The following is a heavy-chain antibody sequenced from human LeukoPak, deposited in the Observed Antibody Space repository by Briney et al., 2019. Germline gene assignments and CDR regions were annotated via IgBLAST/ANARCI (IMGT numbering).Heavy chain of an antibody. Sequence: SETLSLTCTVSGGSINSYYRSWIRQPPGKGLEWIGYIYYSGSTNYNPSLKSRVTISVDTSNNKFSLKLTSLTAADTAVYYCVRHLSAGRPAFDIWGQGTMVTVSS. D-gene: IGHD2-15*01. CDR2: IYYSGST. J-gene: IGHJ3*02. CDR1: GGSINSYY. V-gene: IGHV4-59*08. CDR3: VRHLSAGRPAFDI.